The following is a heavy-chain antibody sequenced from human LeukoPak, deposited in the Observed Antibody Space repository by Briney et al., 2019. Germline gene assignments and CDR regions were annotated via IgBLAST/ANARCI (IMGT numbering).Heavy chain of an antibody. D-gene: IGHD3-9*01. V-gene: IGHV4-59*12. Sequence: SETLSLTCTVSGGSISSYYWSWIRQPPGKGLEWIGYIYYSGRTNYNPSLNSRVTISVDTSKNRVSLKLSSVTAADTAVYYCARGPLTGYIDAFDIWGQGTMVTVSS. CDR2: IYYSGRT. CDR3: ARGPLTGYIDAFDI. J-gene: IGHJ3*02. CDR1: GGSISSYY.